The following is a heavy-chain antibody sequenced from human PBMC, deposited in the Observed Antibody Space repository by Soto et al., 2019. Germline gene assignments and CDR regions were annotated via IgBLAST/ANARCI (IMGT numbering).Heavy chain of an antibody. J-gene: IGHJ1*01. CDR2: ISYDGTNK. CDR1: GFSFSISP. D-gene: IGHD6-13*01. Sequence: PGGSLRLSCAASGFSFSISPMHWVRQAPGKGPEWVALISYDGTNKFYADSVKGRFTISRDNSKSTLYLQVDSLRADDTAVYYCAVIRSHWYPYHFHHWGQGNLVPVSS. CDR3: AVIRSHWYPYHFHH. V-gene: IGHV3-30-3*01.